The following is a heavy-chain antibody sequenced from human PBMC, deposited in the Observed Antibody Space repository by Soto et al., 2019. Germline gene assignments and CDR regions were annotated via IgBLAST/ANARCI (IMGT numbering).Heavy chain of an antibody. CDR2: IYYSGST. Sequence: QVQLQESGPGLVKPSQTLSLTCTVSGGSISSGSYYWSWIRQHPGKGLEWTGYIYYSGSTYYNPSLKSRVTISVDTSKNQFSLKLSSVTAADTAVYYCARDYRRVTSHGNDAFDIWGQGTIVTVSS. D-gene: IGHD2-2*01. CDR3: ARDYRRVTSHGNDAFDI. CDR1: GGSISSGSYY. V-gene: IGHV4-31*03. J-gene: IGHJ3*02.